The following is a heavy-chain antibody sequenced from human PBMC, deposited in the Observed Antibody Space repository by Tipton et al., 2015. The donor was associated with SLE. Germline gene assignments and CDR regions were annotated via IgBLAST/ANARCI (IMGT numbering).Heavy chain of an antibody. Sequence: SLRLSCITSGFSFSAYWMSWVRQAPGKGLEWVANIRQEGNEKYYVDSVKGRFTISRDNAKNSLYLQMNSLRAEDTAVYYCARGKTRVEYWGQGTLVTVSS. V-gene: IGHV3-7*01. CDR3: ARGKTRVEY. J-gene: IGHJ4*02. CDR1: GFSFSAYW. CDR2: IRQEGNEK. D-gene: IGHD1-14*01.